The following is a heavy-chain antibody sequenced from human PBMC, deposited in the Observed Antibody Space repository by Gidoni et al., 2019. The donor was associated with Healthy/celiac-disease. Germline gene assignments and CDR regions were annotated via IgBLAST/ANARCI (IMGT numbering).Heavy chain of an antibody. CDR1: GGSFRGYY. CDR3: ARRRHMVRGVLSRGYYFDY. D-gene: IGHD3-10*01. J-gene: IGHJ4*02. Sequence: QVQLQQWGAGLLKPSETLSLTCAVYGGSFRGYYWSWIRQPPGKGLEWIGEINHSGSTNYNPSLKSRFTISVDTSKNQFSLKLSSVTAADTAVYYCARRRHMVRGVLSRGYYFDYWGQGTLVTVSS. V-gene: IGHV4-34*01. CDR2: INHSGST.